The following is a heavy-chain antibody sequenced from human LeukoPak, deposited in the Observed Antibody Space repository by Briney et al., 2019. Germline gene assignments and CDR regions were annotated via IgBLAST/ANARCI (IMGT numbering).Heavy chain of an antibody. Sequence: GGSLRLSCAASGFTFSSYGMHWVRQAPGKGLEWVAFIRYDGGNKYYADSVKGRFTISRDNSKNTLYLQMNSLRAEDTAVYYCAKDVSGNYYYYGMDVWGQGTTVTVSS. V-gene: IGHV3-30*02. CDR3: AKDVSGNYYYYGMDV. CDR2: IRYDGGNK. D-gene: IGHD1-14*01. CDR1: GFTFSSYG. J-gene: IGHJ6*02.